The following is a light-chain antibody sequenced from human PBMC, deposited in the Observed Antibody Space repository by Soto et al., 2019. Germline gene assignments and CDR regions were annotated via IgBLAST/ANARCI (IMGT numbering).Light chain of an antibody. J-gene: IGLJ3*02. CDR1: SSVVGGYNY. Sequence: SALTQPASVSGSPGQSITISCTGTSSVVGGYNYVSWYQQHPGKAPKLMIYEVSNRPSGVSNRFSGSKSGNTASLTISGLQAEDEADYYFSSYTSSSTLVFGGGTKLTVL. CDR3: SSYTSSSTLV. V-gene: IGLV2-14*01. CDR2: EVS.